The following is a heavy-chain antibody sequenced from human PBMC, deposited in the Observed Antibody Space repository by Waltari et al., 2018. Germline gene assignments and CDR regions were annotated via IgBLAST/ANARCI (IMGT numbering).Heavy chain of an antibody. CDR1: GFTFSSYA. V-gene: IGHV3-23*03. Sequence: EVQLLEPGGGLVQPGGSLRLSCAASGFTFSSYAMSWVRQAPGKGLEWVSVIYSGGSTYYADSVKGRFTISRDNSKNTLYLQMNSLRAEDTAVYYCAKDLGGTGDYWGQGTLVTVSS. CDR2: IYSGGST. J-gene: IGHJ4*02. CDR3: AKDLGGTGDY. D-gene: IGHD3-10*01.